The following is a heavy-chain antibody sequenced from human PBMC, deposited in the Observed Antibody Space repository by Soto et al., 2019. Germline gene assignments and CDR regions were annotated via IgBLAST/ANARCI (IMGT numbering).Heavy chain of an antibody. CDR2: INSDGSST. V-gene: IGHV3-74*02. CDR1: GFTFSSYW. D-gene: IGHD3-16*01. CDR3: ARGGDWDLYYFDY. J-gene: IGHJ4*02. Sequence: EVQLEESGGGLVQPGGSLRLSCAASGFTFSSYWMHWVRQAPGKGLVWVSRINSDGSSTRYADSVKGRFTISRDNAKNTLYLQMNSLRAEDTAVYYCARGGDWDLYYFDYWGQGTLVTVSS.